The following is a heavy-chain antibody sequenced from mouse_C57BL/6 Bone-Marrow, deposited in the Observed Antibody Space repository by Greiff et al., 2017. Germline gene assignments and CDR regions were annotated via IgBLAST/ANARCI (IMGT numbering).Heavy chain of an antibody. CDR3: SRKGVTPYYYAMDY. CDR1: GFSLTSYG. J-gene: IGHJ4*01. Sequence: QVQLKESGPGLVQPSQSLSITCTVSGFSLTSYGVHWVRQSPGKGLEWLGVIWSGGSTDYNAAFISRLSISKDNSKSQVFFKMNSLQADDTAIYYCSRKGVTPYYYAMDYWGQGTSVTVSS. V-gene: IGHV2-2*01. CDR2: IWSGGST. D-gene: IGHD2-5*01.